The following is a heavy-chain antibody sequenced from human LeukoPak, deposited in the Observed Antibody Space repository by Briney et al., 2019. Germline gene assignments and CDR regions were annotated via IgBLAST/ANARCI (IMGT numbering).Heavy chain of an antibody. CDR3: AGGRSGYDLDAFDI. V-gene: IGHV1-8*01. J-gene: IGHJ3*02. Sequence: ASVKVSCKASGYTFTSYDINWVRQATGQGLEWMGWMNPNSGNTGYAQRFQGRVTMTRNTSISTAYMELSSLRSEDTAVYYCAGGRSGYDLDAFDIWGQGTMVTVSS. CDR1: GYTFTSYD. CDR2: MNPNSGNT. D-gene: IGHD5-12*01.